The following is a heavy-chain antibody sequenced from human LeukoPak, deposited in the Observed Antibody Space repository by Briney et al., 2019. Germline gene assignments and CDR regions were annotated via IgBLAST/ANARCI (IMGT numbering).Heavy chain of an antibody. Sequence: SETLSLTCAVYGGSFSGYYWSWIRQPPGKGLEWIGGINHSGSTNYNPSLKSRVTISVDTSKNQFSLKLSSVTAEDTAVYYCARGPNYYDSSGYSDYWGQGTLVTVSS. CDR3: ARGPNYYDSSGYSDY. D-gene: IGHD3-22*01. V-gene: IGHV4-34*01. CDR2: INHSGST. CDR1: GGSFSGYY. J-gene: IGHJ4*02.